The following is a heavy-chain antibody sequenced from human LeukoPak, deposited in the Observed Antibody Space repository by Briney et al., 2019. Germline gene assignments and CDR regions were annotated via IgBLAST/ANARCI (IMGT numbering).Heavy chain of an antibody. V-gene: IGHV1-8*01. J-gene: IGHJ4*02. CDR2: MNPNSGNT. D-gene: IGHD4-17*01. CDR3: ARGMLTTGDY. CDR1: EYTFTSYD. Sequence: GASVKVSCKASEYTFTSYDINWVRQATGQGLEWMGWMNPNSGNTGYAQKFQGRVTMTRDTSISTAYMELSRLRSDDTAVYYCARGMLTTGDYWGQGTLVTVSS.